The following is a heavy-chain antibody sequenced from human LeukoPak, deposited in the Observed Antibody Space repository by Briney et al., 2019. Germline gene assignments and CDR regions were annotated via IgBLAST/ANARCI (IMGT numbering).Heavy chain of an antibody. CDR1: GGSISSYY. CDR3: ASVRGYSSGWYASGFDP. CDR2: IYYSEST. D-gene: IGHD6-19*01. V-gene: IGHV4-59*08. Sequence: SETLSLTCTVSGGSISSYYWSWIRQPPGKGLEWIGYIYYSESTNYNPSLKSRVTISVDTSKNQFSLKLSSVTAADTAIYYCASVRGYSSGWYASGFDPWGQGTLVTVSS. J-gene: IGHJ5*02.